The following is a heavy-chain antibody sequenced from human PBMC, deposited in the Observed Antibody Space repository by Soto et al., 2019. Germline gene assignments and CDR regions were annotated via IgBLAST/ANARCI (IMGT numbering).Heavy chain of an antibody. CDR2: IYTGGST. CDR3: ARHHLNYSPLGY. J-gene: IGHJ4*02. CDR1: GFTVSSNY. D-gene: IGHD1-7*01. Sequence: PGGSLRLSCAASGFTVSSNYMSWVRQAPGKGLEWVSVIYTGGSTYYAGSVKGRFTISRDNSKNTLYLQMNSLRAEDTAVYYCARHHLNYSPLGYWGQGTLVTVSS. V-gene: IGHV3-66*04.